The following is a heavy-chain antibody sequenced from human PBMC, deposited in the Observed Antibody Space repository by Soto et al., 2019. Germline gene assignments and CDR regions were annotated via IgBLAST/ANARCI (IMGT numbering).Heavy chain of an antibody. CDR1: GFTFSSYW. CDR2: IKQDGSER. CDR3: ARVGAGGNAAFDI. D-gene: IGHD6-13*01. J-gene: IGHJ3*02. V-gene: IGHV3-7*03. Sequence: GGSLRLSCAASGFTFSSYWMSWVRQAPGKGLEWVANIKQDGSERYYVDSVKGRFTISRDNAKNSLYLQMNSLRAEDTAVYYCARVGAGGNAAFDIWGQGTMVTVSS.